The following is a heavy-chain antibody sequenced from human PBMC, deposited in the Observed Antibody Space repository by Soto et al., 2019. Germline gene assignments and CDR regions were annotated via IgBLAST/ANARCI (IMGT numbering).Heavy chain of an antibody. CDR2: IYYSGST. J-gene: IGHJ4*02. D-gene: IGHD3-22*01. V-gene: IGHV4-61*01. Sequence: PSETLSLTCTLSGASVNSANYYWIWIRQPPGKGLEWIGFIYYSGSTKYNPSLKSRVTISLDTSKNQISLNLTSVTAADTAVYYCTRDTSGYHPTYWGQGTLVTVSS. CDR1: GASVNSANYY. CDR3: TRDTSGYHPTY.